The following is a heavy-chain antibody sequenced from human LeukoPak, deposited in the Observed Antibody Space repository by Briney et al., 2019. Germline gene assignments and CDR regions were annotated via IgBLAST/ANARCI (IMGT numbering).Heavy chain of an antibody. D-gene: IGHD6-19*01. CDR3: ASVPMSVWYYFDY. Sequence: SETMSLTCIVSGGSISSYYWSWIRQPPARGREWIAYIYYSGSTNYNPSPKSRVTISVDASKNQFSLKLSSVSCADTAVYYCASVPMSVWYYFDYWGQGTLVTVSS. J-gene: IGHJ4*02. CDR1: GGSISSYY. V-gene: IGHV4-59*01. CDR2: IYYSGST.